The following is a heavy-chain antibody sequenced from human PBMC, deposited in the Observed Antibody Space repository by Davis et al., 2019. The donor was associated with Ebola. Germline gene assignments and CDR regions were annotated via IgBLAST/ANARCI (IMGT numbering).Heavy chain of an antibody. J-gene: IGHJ6*02. Sequence: SSQVSCYAAAGFSSSYTIIWVCQPPEHWLQWLVRNIPILGIENYAQKFQGRVTITADKSTSTAYMELSSLRSEETAVYYCSRSDYSSGGGMDVWGQGTTVTVSS. V-gene: IGHV1-69*02. CDR1: AGFSSSYT. CDR3: SRSDYSSGGGMDV. CDR2: NIPILGIE. D-gene: IGHD6-19*01.